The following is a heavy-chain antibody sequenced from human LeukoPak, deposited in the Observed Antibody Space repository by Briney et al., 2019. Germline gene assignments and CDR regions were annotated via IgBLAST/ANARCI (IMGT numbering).Heavy chain of an antibody. J-gene: IGHJ4*02. V-gene: IGHV4-39*01. D-gene: IGHD3-10*01. CDR3: ARRNTYGSGSYYNI. Sequence: SETLSLTCTVSGGSISSSSYYWGWIRQPPGKGLEWIGSIYYSGSTYYNPSLKSRVTITVDTSKNQFSLKLSSVTAADTAVYYCARRNTYGSGSYYNIWGQGSLVTVSS. CDR1: GGSISSSSYY. CDR2: IYYSGST.